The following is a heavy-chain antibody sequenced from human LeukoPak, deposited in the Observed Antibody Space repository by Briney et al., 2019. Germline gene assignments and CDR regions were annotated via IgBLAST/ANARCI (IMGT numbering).Heavy chain of an antibody. Sequence: ASVKVSCTASGYTFTGSYMHSVRQAPGQRLEWMGWINPNSGGTNYAQKFQGRVTMTRDTSISTAYMELSRLRSDDTAVYYCARGGESFAYWGQGTLVTVSS. CDR1: GYTFTGSY. CDR3: ARGGESFAY. D-gene: IGHD3-16*01. J-gene: IGHJ4*02. CDR2: INPNSGGT. V-gene: IGHV1-2*02.